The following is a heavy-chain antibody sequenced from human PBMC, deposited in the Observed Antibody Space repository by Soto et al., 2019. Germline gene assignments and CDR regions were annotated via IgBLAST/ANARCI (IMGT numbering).Heavy chain of an antibody. CDR1: GGTFSSYT. CDR3: ARGPMGDAFDI. J-gene: IGHJ3*02. Sequence: QVQLVQSGAEVKKPGSSVKVSCKASGGTFSSYTISWVRQATGQGLEWTGRIIPILGIANYAQKFQGRVTITADKSMSTAYMELSSLRSEDTAVYYCARGPMGDAFDIWGQGTMVTVSS. V-gene: IGHV1-69*02. CDR2: IIPILGIA. D-gene: IGHD1-26*01.